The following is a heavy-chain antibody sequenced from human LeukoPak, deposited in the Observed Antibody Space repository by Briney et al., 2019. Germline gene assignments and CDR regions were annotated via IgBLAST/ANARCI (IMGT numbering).Heavy chain of an antibody. J-gene: IGHJ6*02. CDR1: GFTLSNYW. Sequence: GGSLRLSCAASGFTLSNYWMSWVRQPPGKGLEWVANIKQDGSEKYYVGSVKGRFPISRDNAKNSLYLQMNSLRVEDAAVYYCARDSPASHFWSGLKYSMDVWGQGTTVTVSS. CDR2: IKQDGSEK. D-gene: IGHD3-3*02. CDR3: ARDSPASHFWSGLKYSMDV. V-gene: IGHV3-7*03.